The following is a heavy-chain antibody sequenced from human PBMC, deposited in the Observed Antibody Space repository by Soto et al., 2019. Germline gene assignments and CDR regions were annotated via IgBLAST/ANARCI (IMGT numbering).Heavy chain of an antibody. CDR1: GYSFTSYW. CDR2: IYPGDSDI. CDR3: AGTGEYYYDSSGPPNAFDI. D-gene: IGHD3-22*01. J-gene: IGHJ3*02. V-gene: IGHV5-51*01. Sequence: GESLKISCKGSGYSFTSYWIGWVRQMPGKGLEWMGIIYPGDSDIRYSPSFQGQVTISADKSISTAYLQWSSLKASDTAMYYCAGTGEYYYDSSGPPNAFDIWGQGTMVTVSS.